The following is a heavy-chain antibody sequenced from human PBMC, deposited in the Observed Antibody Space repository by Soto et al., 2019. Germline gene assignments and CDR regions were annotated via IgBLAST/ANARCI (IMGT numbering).Heavy chain of an antibody. D-gene: IGHD3-10*01. CDR3: ARNMDYYYGPGSGNGHGF. Sequence: QVQLVQSGAEVKEPGDSVRVSCEASGYTFTAYYVHWVRQAPGQGLEWMGWSNPKFGGTTYAQDFQGRDSMTRDMSISTVYMELSRRTSHDTAIYYGARNMDYYYGPGSGNGHGFWGQGTTVTVFS. CDR2: SNPKFGGT. J-gene: IGHJ6*02. CDR1: GYTFTAYY. V-gene: IGHV1-2*02.